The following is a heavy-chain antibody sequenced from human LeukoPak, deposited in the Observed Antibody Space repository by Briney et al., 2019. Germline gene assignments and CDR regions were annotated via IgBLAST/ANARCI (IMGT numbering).Heavy chain of an antibody. J-gene: IGHJ5*02. V-gene: IGHV3-30*18. CDR3: VKDWESESSGSLTRNWFDP. CDR1: GFTFSSYG. D-gene: IGHD6-19*01. Sequence: PGGSLRLSCAASGFTFSSYGMHWVRQAPGKGLEWVAVISYDGSNKYYADSVRGRFTISRDNSKNTLYLQMNSLRADDTSLYYCVKDWESESSGSLTRNWFDPWGQGTLVTVSS. CDR2: ISYDGSNK.